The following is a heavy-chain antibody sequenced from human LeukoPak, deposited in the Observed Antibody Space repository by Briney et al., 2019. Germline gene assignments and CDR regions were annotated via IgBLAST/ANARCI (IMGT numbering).Heavy chain of an antibody. CDR3: AKALNVAMVRGVITRDFDY. V-gene: IGHV3-30*18. CDR2: ISYDGSNK. J-gene: IGHJ4*02. Sequence: HPGGSLRLSCAASGFTFSSYGMHWVRQAPGKGLEWVAVISYDGSNKYYADSVKGRFTISRDNSKNTLYLQMNSLRAEDTAVYYCAKALNVAMVRGVITRDFDYWGQGTLVTVSS. CDR1: GFTFSSYG. D-gene: IGHD3-10*01.